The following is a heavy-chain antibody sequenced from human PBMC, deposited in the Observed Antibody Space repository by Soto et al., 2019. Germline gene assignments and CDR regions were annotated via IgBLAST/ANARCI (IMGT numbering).Heavy chain of an antibody. CDR1: GGSFSGYY. Sequence: SETLSLTCAVYGGSFSGYYWSWIRQPPGKGLEWIGEINHSGSTNYNPSLKSRVTISVDTSKNQFSLKLSSVTAADTAVYHCAGPEDYDFWSGYRYYYYGMDVWGQGTTVTVSS. V-gene: IGHV4-34*01. J-gene: IGHJ6*02. CDR3: AGPEDYDFWSGYRYYYYGMDV. CDR2: INHSGST. D-gene: IGHD3-3*01.